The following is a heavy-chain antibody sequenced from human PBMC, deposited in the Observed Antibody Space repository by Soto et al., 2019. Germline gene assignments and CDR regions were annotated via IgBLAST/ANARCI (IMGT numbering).Heavy chain of an antibody. CDR3: AREAGDYGHPYFDC. D-gene: IGHD3-10*01. CDR2: IIPTFGTV. Sequence: QLVQSGPEVKKPGSSVKVSCKSVGDTFSSYAVSWVRQAPGQGLEWMGGIIPTFGTVNYAQKFQGRATITADESTRLSYMELSSLKSEDTAVYYCAREAGDYGHPYFDCWGQGTLISVSS. J-gene: IGHJ4*02. CDR1: GDTFSSYA. V-gene: IGHV1-69*01.